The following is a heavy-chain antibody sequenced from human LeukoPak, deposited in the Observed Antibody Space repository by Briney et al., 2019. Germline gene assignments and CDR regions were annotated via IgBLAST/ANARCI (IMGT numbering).Heavy chain of an antibody. Sequence: PSETLSLTCIVSGGSIGSYYWSWIRQPPGKGLEWIGHIYYSGSTDYNPSLRSRVTISVDTSKNQFSLRLSSVTAADAAVYYCARDRSDGSGYYGYYFDYWGQGTLVSVSS. CDR1: GGSIGSYY. CDR3: ARDRSDGSGYYGYYFDY. V-gene: IGHV4-59*01. J-gene: IGHJ4*02. CDR2: IYYSGST. D-gene: IGHD3-22*01.